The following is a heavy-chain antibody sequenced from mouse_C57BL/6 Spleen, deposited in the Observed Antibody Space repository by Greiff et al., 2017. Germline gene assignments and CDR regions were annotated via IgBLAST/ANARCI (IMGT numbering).Heavy chain of an antibody. Sequence: QVQLQQSGAELVKPGASVKLSCKASGYTFTSYWMHWVKQRPGQGLEWIGMIHPNSGSTNYNEKFKSKATLTVDKSSSTAYMQLSSLTSEDSAVYYCVNWDSWYFDVWGTGTTVTVSS. V-gene: IGHV1-64*01. CDR3: VNWDSWYFDV. CDR1: GYTFTSYW. D-gene: IGHD4-1*01. J-gene: IGHJ1*03. CDR2: IHPNSGST.